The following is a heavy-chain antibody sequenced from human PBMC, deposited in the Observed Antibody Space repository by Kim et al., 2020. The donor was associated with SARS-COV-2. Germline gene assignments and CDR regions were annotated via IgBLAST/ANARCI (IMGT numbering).Heavy chain of an antibody. J-gene: IGHJ2*01. D-gene: IGHD2-21*02. CDR3: ASLIFCDGDCSGDWYFDL. CDR2: IGPSDSYA. CDR1: GDSFSRYW. V-gene: IGHV5-10-1*01. Sequence: GESLKISCKASGDSFSRYWISWVRQVPGKGLEWLGKIGPSDSYASYSPSFQGHVTISADNSITTAYLQWGSLRASDTAIYYCASLIFCDGDCSGDWYFDLWGPGTLVTVSS.